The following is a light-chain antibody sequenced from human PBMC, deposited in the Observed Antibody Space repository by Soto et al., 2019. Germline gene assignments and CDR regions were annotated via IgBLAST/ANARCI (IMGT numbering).Light chain of an antibody. Sequence: QPVLTQPPSASGTPGQRVTISCSGSSSNIGSNYVYWYQQVPGTAPKLLIERNNRRPSGVPDRFSGSKSGTSASLAISGLRSEDEADYSCAAWDDSLSGPLFGGGPKLTVL. CDR3: AAWDDSLSGPL. CDR1: SSNIGSNY. V-gene: IGLV1-47*01. CDR2: RNN. J-gene: IGLJ2*01.